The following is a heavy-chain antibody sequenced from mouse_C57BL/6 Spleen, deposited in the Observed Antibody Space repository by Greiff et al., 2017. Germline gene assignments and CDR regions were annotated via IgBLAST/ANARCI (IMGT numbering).Heavy chain of an antibody. CDR3: ARQDSYYEYDVYFDV. CDR1: GFPLTSYG. CDR2: IWRDGGT. D-gene: IGHD2-4*01. Sequence: VQGVESGPGLVAPSPSLSITCNVSGFPLTSYGVHWVRQPPGKGLEWLVVIWRDGGTTYNSARISRLSISKDNSKCQVCLKMISLQTDDKAMYYCARQDSYYEYDVYFDVWGTGTTVTVSS. J-gene: IGHJ1*03. V-gene: IGHV2-6-1*01.